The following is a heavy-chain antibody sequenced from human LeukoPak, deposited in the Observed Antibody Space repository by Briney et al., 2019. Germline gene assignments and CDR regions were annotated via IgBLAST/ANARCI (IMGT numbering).Heavy chain of an antibody. Sequence: SETLSLTCAVSGXSISSSEWWIWVRQPPGQGLEWIGEIHRAGRTRYNPSLKSRVTISMDYSKNQFSLKLTSVTAADTAIYYCGKTDIYFNPIDYWGPGSLVTVSS. CDR3: GKTDIYFNPIDY. D-gene: IGHD3-9*01. CDR2: IHRAGRT. CDR1: GXSISSSEW. J-gene: IGHJ4*02. V-gene: IGHV4-4*02.